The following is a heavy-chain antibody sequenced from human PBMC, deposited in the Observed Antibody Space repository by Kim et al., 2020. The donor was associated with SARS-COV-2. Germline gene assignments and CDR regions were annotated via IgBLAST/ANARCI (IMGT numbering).Heavy chain of an antibody. D-gene: IGHD3-22*01. Sequence: GGSLRLSCAASGFTLRSYALNWVRQAPGKGLEWVSSISGSGGTIYYADAVKGRFTISRDNSKKTLYLQMNSLRAEDTAVYYCAKWTLYINMIAVGGDGY. CDR1: GFTLRSYA. V-gene: IGHV3-23*01. CDR2: ISGSGGTI. J-gene: IGHJ2*01. CDR3: AKWTLYINMIAVGGDGY.